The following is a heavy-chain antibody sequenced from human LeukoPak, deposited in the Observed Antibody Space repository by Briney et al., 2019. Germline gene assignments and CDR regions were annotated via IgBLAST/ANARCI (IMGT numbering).Heavy chain of an antibody. D-gene: IGHD3-9*01. CDR1: GESLSGHY. J-gene: IGHJ6*02. Sequence: SETLSLTCAVSGESLSGHYWSWIRQPPGEGLEWIGEISHSGITYYNPSLASRITISVDTAGRQFSLKVNSVTAADTAVYYCARLYYDILTGPYGGMNVWGQGTTVTVSS. CDR3: ARLYYDILTGPYGGMNV. V-gene: IGHV4-34*10. CDR2: ISHSGIT.